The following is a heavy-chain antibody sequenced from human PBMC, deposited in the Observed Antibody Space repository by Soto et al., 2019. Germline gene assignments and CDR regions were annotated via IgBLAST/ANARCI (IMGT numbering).Heavy chain of an antibody. CDR3: AKDTYYHDSSGYYVFDY. V-gene: IGHV3-30*18. CDR2: ISYDGSNE. CDR1: GSTFSSYG. J-gene: IGHJ4*02. D-gene: IGHD3-22*01. Sequence: QVQLVESGGGVVQPGRSLRLSCAASGSTFSSYGMHWVRQAPGKGLEWVTRISYDGSNEHYTDSVKGRFTISRDNSKNTLYLQMNSLRAEDTAVYYCAKDTYYHDSSGYYVFDYWGQGTLVTVSS.